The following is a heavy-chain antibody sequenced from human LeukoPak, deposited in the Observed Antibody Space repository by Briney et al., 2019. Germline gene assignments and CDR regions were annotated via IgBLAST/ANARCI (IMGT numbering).Heavy chain of an antibody. Sequence: GGSLRLSCAASGFTFSSYEMNWVRQPPGKGLEWVSYISSSGSTIYYADSVKGRFTISRDNAKNSLYLQMNSLRAEDTAVYYCARGPTYYYDSSGYSNAYYWGQGTLVTVSS. CDR1: GFTFSSYE. V-gene: IGHV3-48*03. CDR3: ARGPTYYYDSSGYSNAYY. J-gene: IGHJ4*02. CDR2: ISSSGSTI. D-gene: IGHD3-22*01.